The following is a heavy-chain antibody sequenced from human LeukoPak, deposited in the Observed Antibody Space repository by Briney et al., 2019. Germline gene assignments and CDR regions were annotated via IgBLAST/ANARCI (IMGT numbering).Heavy chain of an antibody. V-gene: IGHV3-30*18. Sequence: GGSLRLSCAASGFTFSSYGMHWVRQAPGKGLEWVAVISYDGSNKYYADSVKGRFTISRDNSKNTRYLQMISLRAEDTAVYYCAKYCSGGSCHRDYWGQGTLVTVSS. CDR2: ISYDGSNK. J-gene: IGHJ4*02. CDR1: GFTFSSYG. D-gene: IGHD2-15*01. CDR3: AKYCSGGSCHRDY.